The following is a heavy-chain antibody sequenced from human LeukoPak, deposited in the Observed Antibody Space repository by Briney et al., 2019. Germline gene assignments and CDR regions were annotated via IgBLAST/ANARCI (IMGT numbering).Heavy chain of an antibody. J-gene: IGHJ4*02. V-gene: IGHV3-15*01. CDR1: GFTFSSYD. CDR3: TTSNCGDFDY. D-gene: IGHD4-17*01. Sequence: PGGSLRLSCAASGFTFSSYDMYWVRQAPGKGLEWVGRIKSKTDGGTTEYAAPVKGRFTISRDDSKTTLYLQMNSLKTEDTAVYYCTTSNCGDFDYWGQGTLVTVSS. CDR2: IKSKTDGGTT.